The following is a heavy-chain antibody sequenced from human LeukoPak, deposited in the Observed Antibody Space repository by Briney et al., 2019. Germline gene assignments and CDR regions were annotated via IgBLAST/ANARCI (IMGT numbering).Heavy chain of an antibody. CDR1: GFTFSSYS. D-gene: IGHD6-19*01. V-gene: IGHV3-21*01. J-gene: IGHJ5*02. Sequence: WGSLRLSCAASGFTFSSYSMNWVRQAPGKGLEWVSSISSSSSYIYYADSVKGRFTISRDNAKNSLYLQMNSLRAEDTAVYYCARDPSSGGWFDPWGQGKLVTVS. CDR3: ARDPSSGGWFDP. CDR2: ISSSSSYI.